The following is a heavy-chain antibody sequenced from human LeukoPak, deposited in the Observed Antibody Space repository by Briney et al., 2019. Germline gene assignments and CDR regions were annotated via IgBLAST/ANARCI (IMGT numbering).Heavy chain of an antibody. V-gene: IGHV3-23*01. J-gene: IGHJ4*02. CDR3: AKDQDRLAAAGPLDY. D-gene: IGHD6-13*01. CDR1: GFTFSSYA. Sequence: GGSLRLSCAASGFTFSSYAVSWVRQAPGKGLEWVSAISGSGGSTYYADSVKGRFTISRDNSKNTLYLQMNSLRAEDTAVYYCAKDQDRLAAAGPLDYWGQGTLVTVSS. CDR2: ISGSGGST.